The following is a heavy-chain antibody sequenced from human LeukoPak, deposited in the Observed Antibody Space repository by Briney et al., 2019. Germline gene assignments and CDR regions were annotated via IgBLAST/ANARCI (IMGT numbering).Heavy chain of an antibody. CDR1: GGSISSGSYY. Sequence: SQTLSLTCTASGGSISSGSYYWSWIRQPAGKGLEWIGRIYTSGSTNYNPSLKSRVTISVDTSKNQFSLKLSSVTAADTAVYYCALSHCSGGSCYLSWFDPWGQGTLVTVSS. CDR3: ALSHCSGGSCYLSWFDP. D-gene: IGHD2-15*01. J-gene: IGHJ5*02. CDR2: IYTSGST. V-gene: IGHV4-61*02.